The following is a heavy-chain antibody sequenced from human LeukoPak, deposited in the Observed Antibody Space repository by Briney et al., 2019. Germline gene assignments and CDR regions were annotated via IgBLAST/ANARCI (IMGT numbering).Heavy chain of an antibody. J-gene: IGHJ6*02. CDR1: GSNVTYNY. Sequence: GGSLRLSCVASGSNVTYNYMTWVRQPPGKGLEWVSLIDSGGTTYYADSLKGRFTISRHSPNNTLFLQMNNLRPEDTAVYYCARTSYYYDMDVWGPGTTVTVSS. CDR2: IDSGGTT. V-gene: IGHV3-53*04. CDR3: ARTSYYYDMDV.